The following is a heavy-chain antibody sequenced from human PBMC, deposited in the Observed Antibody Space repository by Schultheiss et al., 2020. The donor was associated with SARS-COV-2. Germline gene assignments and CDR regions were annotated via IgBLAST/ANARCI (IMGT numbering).Heavy chain of an antibody. Sequence: SETLSLTCTVSGGSVSSGDYYWSWIRQPPGKGLEWIGYIYYSGSTYYNPSLKSRVTISVDTSKNQFSLKLSSVTAADTALYYCAKDLGVRYYYGMDVWGQGTTVTVSS. V-gene: IGHV4-30-4*02. J-gene: IGHJ6*02. CDR2: IYYSGST. D-gene: IGHD3-16*01. CDR3: AKDLGVRYYYGMDV. CDR1: GGSVSSGDYY.